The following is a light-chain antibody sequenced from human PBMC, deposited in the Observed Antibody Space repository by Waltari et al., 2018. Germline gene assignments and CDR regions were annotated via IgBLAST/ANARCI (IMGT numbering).Light chain of an antibody. J-gene: IGLJ2*01. CDR2: GNR. CDR3: QSYDSSLSGSDVV. Sequence: QSVLTQPPSVSGAPGQRVTISCTGSSSNIGAPYDVHWYRQLPGTAPKLLIFGNRNRPSGVPARLSGSKSGTSASLAITGLQAEDEADYYCQSYDSSLSGSDVVFGGGTKLTVL. V-gene: IGLV1-40*01. CDR1: SSNIGAPYD.